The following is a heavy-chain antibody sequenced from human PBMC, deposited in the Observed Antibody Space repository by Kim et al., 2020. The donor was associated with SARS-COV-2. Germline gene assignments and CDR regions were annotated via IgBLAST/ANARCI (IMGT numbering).Heavy chain of an antibody. CDR2: ISWNSGTT. D-gene: IGHD3-3*01. CDR3: AKDTASYDFWSGHRATWYCRDG. Sequence: GGSLRLSCVASGFIFGDYAMHWVRQAPGKGLEWVSSISWNSGTTGYVDSVKGRFTISRDDAESSLYLQMNSLRTEDTAVYYCAKDTASYDFWSGHRATWYCRDGWGRGTTVTVSS. J-gene: IGHJ6*03. V-gene: IGHV3-9*01. CDR1: GFIFGDYA.